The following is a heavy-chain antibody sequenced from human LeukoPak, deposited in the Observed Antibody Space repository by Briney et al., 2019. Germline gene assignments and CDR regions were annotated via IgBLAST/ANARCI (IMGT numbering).Heavy chain of an antibody. D-gene: IGHD6-13*01. CDR1: GGSISSGGYY. Sequence: SETLSLTCTVSGGSISSGGYYWSWIRQHPGKGLEWIGYIYYSGSTYYNPSLKSRVTISVDTSKNQFFLKLSSVTAADTAVYYCASSKQLVLLFYWGQGTLVTVSS. J-gene: IGHJ4*02. V-gene: IGHV4-31*03. CDR2: IYYSGST. CDR3: ASSKQLVLLFY.